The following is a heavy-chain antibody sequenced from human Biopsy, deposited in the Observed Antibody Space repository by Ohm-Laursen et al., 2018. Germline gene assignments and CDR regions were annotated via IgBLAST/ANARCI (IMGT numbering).Heavy chain of an antibody. D-gene: IGHD3-3*01. CDR3: AREDEGLLRALDL. V-gene: IGHV4-4*07. CDR1: GASMTGYF. CDR2: IYTIGDT. Sequence: SETLSLTCAVSGASMTGYFWTWVRQPAGKGLEWIGHIYTIGDTTYNPSLESRVTMSLGTSKNQFSLKMTSLTAADTAVYFCAREDEGLLRALDLWGQGTMVTVSS. J-gene: IGHJ3*01.